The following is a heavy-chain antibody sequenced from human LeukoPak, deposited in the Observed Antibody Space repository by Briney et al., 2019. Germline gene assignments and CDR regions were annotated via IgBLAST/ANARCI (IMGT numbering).Heavy chain of an antibody. CDR3: ARRLTMVRGVKFDAFDI. D-gene: IGHD3-10*01. V-gene: IGHV5-51*01. Sequence: GESLKISCKGSGYSFTSYWIGWVRQMPGKGLEWMGIIYPGDSDTRYSPSFQGQVTISADKSISTAYLQWSSLKASDTAMYYCARRLTMVRGVKFDAFDIWGQGTMVTVSS. CDR2: IYPGDSDT. CDR1: GYSFTSYW. J-gene: IGHJ3*02.